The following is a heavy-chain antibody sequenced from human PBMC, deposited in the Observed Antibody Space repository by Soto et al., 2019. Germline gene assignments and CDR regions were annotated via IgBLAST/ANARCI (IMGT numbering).Heavy chain of an antibody. CDR3: ARDSPPPYDFWSGYSKPYNWFDP. CDR1: GGTFSSYA. D-gene: IGHD3-3*01. CDR2: IIPIFGTA. Sequence: SVKVSCKASGGTFSSYAISWVRQAPGQGLEWMGGIIPIFGTANYAQKCQGRVTITADESTSTAYMELSSLRSEDTAVYYCARDSPPPYDFWSGYSKPYNWFDPWGQGTLVTVSS. J-gene: IGHJ5*02. V-gene: IGHV1-69*13.